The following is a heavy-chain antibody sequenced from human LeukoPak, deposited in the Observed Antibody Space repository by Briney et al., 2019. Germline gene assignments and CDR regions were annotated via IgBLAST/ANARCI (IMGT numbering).Heavy chain of an antibody. CDR2: ISGSGGST. D-gene: IGHD3-22*01. J-gene: IGHJ4*02. CDR1: GFTFSSYS. Sequence: GGSLRLSCATSGFTFSSYSMNWVRQAPGKGLEWVSAISGSGGSTYYADSVKGRFTISRDNSKNTLYLQMNSLRAEDAAVYYCAKESEYYYDSSGYFDYWGQGTLVTVSS. CDR3: AKESEYYYDSSGYFDY. V-gene: IGHV3-23*01.